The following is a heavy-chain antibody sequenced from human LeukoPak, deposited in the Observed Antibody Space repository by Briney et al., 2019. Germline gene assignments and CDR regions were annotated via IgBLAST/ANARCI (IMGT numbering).Heavy chain of an antibody. J-gene: IGHJ4*02. Sequence: GASVKVSCKASGYTLTGYYMHWVRQAPGQGLEWMGWINPNSGGTNYAQKFQGRVTMTRDTSISTAYMELSRLRSDDTAVYYCAREIYPLDYYDSSGYYYWGQGTLVTVSS. CDR2: INPNSGGT. D-gene: IGHD3-22*01. CDR3: AREIYPLDYYDSSGYYY. CDR1: GYTLTGYY. V-gene: IGHV1-2*02.